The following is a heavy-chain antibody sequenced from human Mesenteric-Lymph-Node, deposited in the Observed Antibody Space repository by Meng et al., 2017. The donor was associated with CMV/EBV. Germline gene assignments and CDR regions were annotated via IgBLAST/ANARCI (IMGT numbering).Heavy chain of an antibody. D-gene: IGHD5-18*01. CDR2: IYYSGSI. CDR1: GGSISSSSYY. Sequence: ESLKISCTVSGGSISSSSYYWGWIRQPPGKGLEWIGSIYYSGSISYNPSLKSRVTIAEDTSKNQFSLNLGSVTAADTAVYYCASLPNTATYFDYWGQGALVTVSS. J-gene: IGHJ4*02. CDR3: ASLPNTATYFDY. V-gene: IGHV4-39*07.